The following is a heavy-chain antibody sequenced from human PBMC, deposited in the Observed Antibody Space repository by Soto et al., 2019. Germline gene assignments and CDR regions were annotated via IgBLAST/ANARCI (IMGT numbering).Heavy chain of an antibody. CDR3: ARGRHWLDY. J-gene: IGHJ4*02. Sequence: QVQLQESGPGLVKPSETLSLTCTVSGGSISNYYWSWIRQPPGKGLEWIGYIYYTGSTNYNPPLRSRVATSAATSENQFPPRLSSVTAADTAIYYCARGRHWLDYWGQGTLVTVSS. CDR1: GGSISNYY. D-gene: IGHD6-19*01. CDR2: IYYTGST. V-gene: IGHV4-59*01.